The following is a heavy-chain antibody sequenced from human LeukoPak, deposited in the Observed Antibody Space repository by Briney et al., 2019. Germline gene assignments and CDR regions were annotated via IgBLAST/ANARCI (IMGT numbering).Heavy chain of an antibody. D-gene: IGHD3-3*01. CDR1: GGSISSYY. J-gene: IGHJ3*02. CDR2: IYYSGST. V-gene: IGHV4-59*01. CDR3: ARDHYDFWSGYSLRAFDI. Sequence: SETLSLTCTVSGGSISSYYWSWIRQPPGKGLEWIGYIYYSGSTNYNPSLKSRVTISVDTSKNQFSLKLSSVTAADTAVYYCARDHYDFWSGYSLRAFDIWGQGTMVTVSS.